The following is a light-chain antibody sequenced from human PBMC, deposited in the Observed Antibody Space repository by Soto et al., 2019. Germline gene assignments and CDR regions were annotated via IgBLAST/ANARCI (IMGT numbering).Light chain of an antibody. CDR3: QQLNSYPLT. CDR1: QGISSY. J-gene: IGKJ4*01. V-gene: IGKV1-9*01. CDR2: AAS. Sequence: IPLTQSPSSLSASVGDRVTITCRASQGISSYLAWYQQKPGKAPKVLIYAASTLQSGVPSRFSGSGSGTDFTLTISSLQAEDFATYYCQQLNSYPLTFGGGTKVEIK.